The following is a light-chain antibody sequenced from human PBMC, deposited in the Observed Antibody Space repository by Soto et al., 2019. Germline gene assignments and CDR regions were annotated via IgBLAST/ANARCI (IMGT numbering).Light chain of an antibody. CDR2: DAS. Sequence: DIQVTQSPSSLAASVGDRVTITCRASQAISNFLSWYQKRLGEAPKLLIYDASTLETGVPSRFGGSGSGTDFTFTISRLQPEDIGTYYCQHYDNLPYTFGPGTKVEIK. CDR3: QHYDNLPYT. V-gene: IGKV1-33*01. J-gene: IGKJ2*01. CDR1: QAISNF.